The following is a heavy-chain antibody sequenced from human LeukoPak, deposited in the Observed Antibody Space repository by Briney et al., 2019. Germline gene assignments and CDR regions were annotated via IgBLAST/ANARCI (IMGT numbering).Heavy chain of an antibody. J-gene: IGHJ4*02. D-gene: IGHD3-16*01. CDR3: ARHEERGSPFDY. CDR2: ISAYNGNT. Sequence: ASVMVSCKASGYTFTSYGISWVRQAPGQGLEWMGWISAYNGNTNYAQKLQGRVTMTTDTSTSTAYMELRSLRSDDTAVYYCARHEERGSPFDYWGQGTLVTVSS. V-gene: IGHV1-18*04. CDR1: GYTFTSYG.